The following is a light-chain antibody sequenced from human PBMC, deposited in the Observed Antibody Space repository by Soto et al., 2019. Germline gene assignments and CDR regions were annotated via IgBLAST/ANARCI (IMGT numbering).Light chain of an antibody. CDR3: QQYYSTPYT. CDR1: QSVLYSSNNKNY. J-gene: IGKJ2*01. Sequence: DIVMTQSPDSLAVSLGERATINCKSSQSVLYSSNNKNYLAWYQQKPGQPPNLLIYWASTRESGVPDRFSGSGSGTDFPLTISSLQAEDVEVYYCQQYYSTPYTFGQGTKLEIK. V-gene: IGKV4-1*01. CDR2: WAS.